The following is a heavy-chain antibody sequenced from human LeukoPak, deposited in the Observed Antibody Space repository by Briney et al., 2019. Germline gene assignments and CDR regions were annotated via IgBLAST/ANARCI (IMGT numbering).Heavy chain of an antibody. D-gene: IGHD3-10*01. Sequence: GGSLRLSCAASGFTFSSYAMNWVRQAPGKGLEWVSAISGSGGSTYYADSVKGRFTISRDTSKNTLYLQMNSLRAEDTAVYYCAKDRSLGIGSFDYWGQGTLVTVSS. CDR2: ISGSGGST. CDR1: GFTFSSYA. CDR3: AKDRSLGIGSFDY. V-gene: IGHV3-23*01. J-gene: IGHJ4*02.